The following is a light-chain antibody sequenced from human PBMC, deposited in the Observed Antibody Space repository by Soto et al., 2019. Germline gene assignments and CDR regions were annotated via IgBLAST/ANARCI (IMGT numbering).Light chain of an antibody. CDR2: DVS. V-gene: IGKV1-5*01. CDR1: QTLRTW. CDR3: QQYNGYPLT. J-gene: IGKJ4*01. Sequence: DIQMTQSPSTLSASVGDRVTITCRASQTLRTWLAWYQQKPGKAPKLLNYDVSILQSGVPSRFSGSGSGTEFTLTISSLQPDDFATYYCQQYNGYPLTFGGGTKVEFK.